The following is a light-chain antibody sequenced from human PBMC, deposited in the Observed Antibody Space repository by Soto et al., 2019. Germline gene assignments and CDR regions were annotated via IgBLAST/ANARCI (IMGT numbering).Light chain of an antibody. Sequence: DIQMTQSPSTLSASVGDRVTITCRASQSISSWLAWYQQKPGKAPKLLIYKASSLESGVPSRFSGSGSGTEFTLTISSLQPDDFAPYYGQQFETFGQGTKVEIK. V-gene: IGKV1-5*03. CDR1: QSISSW. CDR3: QQFET. CDR2: KAS. J-gene: IGKJ1*01.